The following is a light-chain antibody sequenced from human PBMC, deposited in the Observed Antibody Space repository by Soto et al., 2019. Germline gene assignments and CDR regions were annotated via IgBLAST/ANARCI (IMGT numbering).Light chain of an antibody. J-gene: IGKJ2*01. CDR1: QSVRSK. Sequence: EIVMTQSPATLSVSPGERATLSCRASQSVRSKLAWYQQKPGQAPRLLIYGASTRATGIPGRFSGGGSGTEFTLTISSLQSEDFAVYYCLQYNNWRTFGQGTKLEIK. V-gene: IGKV3-15*01. CDR3: LQYNNWRT. CDR2: GAS.